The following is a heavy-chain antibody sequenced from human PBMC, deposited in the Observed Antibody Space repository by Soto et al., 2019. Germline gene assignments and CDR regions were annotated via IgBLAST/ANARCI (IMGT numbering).Heavy chain of an antibody. CDR1: GGSISRRGYY. CDR2: IYYSGST. Sequence: PSETLYLTRTVSGGSISRRGYYWSWIRQHPRKGLEWIGYIYYSGSTYYNPSLKSRVTISVDSSKNQFSLKLSSVTAADTAVYYCAREPVTWGKGTLVTVGS. J-gene: IGHJ4*02. V-gene: IGHV4-31*03. CDR3: AREPVT. D-gene: IGHD4-4*01.